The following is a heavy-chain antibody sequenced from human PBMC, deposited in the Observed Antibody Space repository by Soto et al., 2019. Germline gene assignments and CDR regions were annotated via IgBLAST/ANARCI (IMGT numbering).Heavy chain of an antibody. CDR3: AGTQFDTSGYYPSGLEL. V-gene: IGHV1-69*01. J-gene: IGHJ4*02. Sequence: QVQLEQSGAEVEKPGSSVKVSCKPSGGTFKSYVLNWVRQAPGQGLEWMGGIIPFLGSADYAQKFQDRVTITADESTSTAYLELSSLRFEDSAVYYCAGTQFDTSGYYPSGLELWGQGTLVTVAS. CDR1: GGTFKSYV. D-gene: IGHD3-22*01. CDR2: IIPFLGSA.